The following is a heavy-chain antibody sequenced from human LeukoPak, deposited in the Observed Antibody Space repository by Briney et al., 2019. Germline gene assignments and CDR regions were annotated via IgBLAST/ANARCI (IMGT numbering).Heavy chain of an antibody. CDR3: AKDPRSPYYYDSSGFSYYFDY. CDR2: ISYDGSNK. Sequence: GGSLRLSCAASGFTFSSYGMHWVRQAPGKGLEWVAVISYDGSNKYYADSVKGRFTISRDNSKNTLYLQMNSLRAEDTAVYYCAKDPRSPYYYDSSGFSYYFDYWGQGTLVTVSS. J-gene: IGHJ4*02. V-gene: IGHV3-30*18. D-gene: IGHD3-22*01. CDR1: GFTFSSYG.